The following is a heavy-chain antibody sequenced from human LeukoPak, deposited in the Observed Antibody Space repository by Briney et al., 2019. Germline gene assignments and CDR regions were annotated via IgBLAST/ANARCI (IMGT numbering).Heavy chain of an antibody. CDR2: LYSGGET. D-gene: IGHD4-17*01. Sequence: QPGGSLRLSCAASGFTFSSYAMSWVRQAPGRGLEWASILYSGGETYYADSVKGRFTISRDNSKNTLYLQMNSLRAEDTAVYYCAKDAIYDYGDHLPSPDYWGQGTLVTVSS. CDR1: GFTFSSYA. V-gene: IGHV3-23*01. J-gene: IGHJ4*02. CDR3: AKDAIYDYGDHLPSPDY.